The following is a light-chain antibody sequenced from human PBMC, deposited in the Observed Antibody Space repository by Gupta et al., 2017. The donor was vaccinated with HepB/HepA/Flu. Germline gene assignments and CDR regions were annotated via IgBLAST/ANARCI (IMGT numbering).Light chain of an antibody. CDR1: QSVSSSY. V-gene: IGKV3/OR2-268*02. Sequence: EIVMTQSPATLSLSPGERATPSCRASQSVSSSYLSWYQQKPGQAPRLLIYGASTRATGIPARFSGSGSGTDFTLTISSLQPEDFAVYYCQQDDNLPITFGGGTKVEIK. CDR3: QQDDNLPIT. J-gene: IGKJ4*01. CDR2: GAS.